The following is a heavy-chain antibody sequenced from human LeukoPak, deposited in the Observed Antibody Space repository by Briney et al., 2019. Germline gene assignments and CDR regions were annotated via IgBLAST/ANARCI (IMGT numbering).Heavy chain of an antibody. J-gene: IGHJ5*02. CDR1: GGSISSSNW. CDR2: IYHSGST. V-gene: IGHV4-4*02. D-gene: IGHD3-10*01. Sequence: SGTLSITCAVSGGSISSSNWWGWVRQPPGKGLEWIGEIYHSGSTNYNPSLKSRVTISVDKSKNQFSLKLSSATAADTAVYYCARGRSLLWFGELLYWFDPWGQGTLVTVSS. CDR3: ARGRSLLWFGELLYWFDP.